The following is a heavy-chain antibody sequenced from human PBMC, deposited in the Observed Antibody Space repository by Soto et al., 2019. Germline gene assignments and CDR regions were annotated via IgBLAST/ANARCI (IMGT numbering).Heavy chain of an antibody. CDR1: GGSISSYY. D-gene: IGHD1-26*01. CDR2: IYYSGST. Sequence: SETLSLTCTVSGGSISSYYWSWIRQPPGKGLEWIGYIYYSGSTNYNPSLKSRVTISVDTSKNQFSLKLSSVTAADTAVYYCARESPSWEPKRYFDYWGQGTLVTVSS. J-gene: IGHJ4*02. V-gene: IGHV4-59*01. CDR3: ARESPSWEPKRYFDY.